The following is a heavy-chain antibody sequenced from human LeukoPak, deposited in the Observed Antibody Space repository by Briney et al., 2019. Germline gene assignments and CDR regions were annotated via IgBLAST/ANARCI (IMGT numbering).Heavy chain of an antibody. CDR3: AKSHVGFLGADP. CDR2: ISWNSGSI. J-gene: IGHJ5*02. Sequence: PGRSLRLSCAASGFTFDDYAMHWVRQAPGKGLEWVSGISWNSGSIGYADSVKGRFTISRDNAKNSLYLQMNSLRAEDTALYYCAKSHVGFLGADPWGQGTLVTVSS. V-gene: IGHV3-9*01. CDR1: GFTFDDYA. D-gene: IGHD3-10*01.